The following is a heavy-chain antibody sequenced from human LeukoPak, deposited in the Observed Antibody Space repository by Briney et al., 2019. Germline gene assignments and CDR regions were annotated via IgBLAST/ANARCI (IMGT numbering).Heavy chain of an antibody. CDR3: ARSTALYYMDV. J-gene: IGHJ6*03. Sequence: GGSLRLSCAASGFTVSSNYMSWVRQAPGKGLEWVSVIYSGGSTYYADSVKGRFTISRDNSKNTLYLQMNSLRAEDTAVYYCARSTALYYMDVWGKGTTVTVSS. CDR1: GFTVSSNY. CDR2: IYSGGST. V-gene: IGHV3-53*01. D-gene: IGHD5/OR15-5a*01.